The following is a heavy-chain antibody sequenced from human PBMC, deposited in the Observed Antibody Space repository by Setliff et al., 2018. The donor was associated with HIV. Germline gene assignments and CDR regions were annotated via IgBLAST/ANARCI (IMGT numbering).Heavy chain of an antibody. J-gene: IGHJ4*02. CDR2: IYTSGST. CDR3: ARMYSGYDWSPAGARTRYFDY. CDR1: GGSISTYY. Sequence: PSETLSLTCTVSGGSISTYYWSWIRQPAGKGLEWIGRIYTSGSTYYNPSLKSRVTISVDTSKNQFSLKLSSVTAADTAVYYCARMYSGYDWSPAGARTRYFDYWGQGTPVTVSS. V-gene: IGHV4-4*07. D-gene: IGHD5-12*01.